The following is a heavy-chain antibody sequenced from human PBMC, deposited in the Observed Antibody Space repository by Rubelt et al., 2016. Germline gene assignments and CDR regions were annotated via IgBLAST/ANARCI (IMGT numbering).Heavy chain of an antibody. J-gene: IGHJ4*02. V-gene: IGHV4-59*01. CDR1: RGSISGYF. CDR3: ARDRGRTPFDY. D-gene: IGHD1-14*01. Sequence: QVQLQESGPGLVKPSETLSLTCSVSRGSISGYFWNWIRQPPGKGLEWIGYFYSGSTNYKPSLKSRVTISVDTSKKLFSLNLRSVTAADTAVYYCARDRGRTPFDYWGQGILVTVSS. CDR2: FYSGST.